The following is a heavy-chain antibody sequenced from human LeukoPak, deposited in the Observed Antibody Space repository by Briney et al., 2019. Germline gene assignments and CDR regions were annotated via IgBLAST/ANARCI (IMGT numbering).Heavy chain of an antibody. CDR2: IYYSGST. D-gene: IGHD6-6*01. CDR3: ARNMAAPTPGAFDY. V-gene: IGHV4-39*01. Sequence: SETLSLTCTVSGGSISSSSYYWGWIRQPPGKGLEWIGSIYYSGSTYYNPSLKSRVTISVDTSKNQFSLKLSSVTAADTAVYYCARNMAAPTPGAFDYWGQGTLVTVSS. CDR1: GGSISSSSYY. J-gene: IGHJ4*02.